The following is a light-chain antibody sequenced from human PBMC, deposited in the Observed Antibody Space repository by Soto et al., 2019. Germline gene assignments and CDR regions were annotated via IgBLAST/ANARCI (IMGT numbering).Light chain of an antibody. V-gene: IGKV3D-15*01. CDR3: QQYNNWPLT. J-gene: IGKJ1*01. CDR2: GAS. CDR1: QSVDSN. Sequence: EIVMTQSPVTLPVSPGERATLSCRASQSVDSNYLAWYQQKPGQAPRIIIFGASGRATGIPARFSGSGSGTEFTLTISSLQSEDFAVYSCQQYNNWPLTFGQGTKVDIK.